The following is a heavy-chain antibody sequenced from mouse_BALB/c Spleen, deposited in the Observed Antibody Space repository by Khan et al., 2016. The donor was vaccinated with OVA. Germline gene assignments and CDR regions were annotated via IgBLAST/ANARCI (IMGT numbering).Heavy chain of an antibody. V-gene: IGHV1S132*01. J-gene: IGHJ2*01. Sequence: QVQLQQSGAELVRPGASVKLSCKTSGYIFTSYWIHWVKQRSRQGLEWIARIYPGTGNTYYNENFKGKATLTADKSSSTAYMQLSSLKSEDSAVYFCGREEALYYFTYWGQGTTLTVSS. CDR3: GREEALYYFTY. CDR1: GYIFTSYW. CDR2: IYPGTGNT. D-gene: IGHD3-2*02.